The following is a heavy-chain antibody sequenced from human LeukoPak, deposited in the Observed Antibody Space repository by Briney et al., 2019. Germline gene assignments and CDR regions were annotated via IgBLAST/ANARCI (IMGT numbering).Heavy chain of an antibody. J-gene: IGHJ4*02. V-gene: IGHV3-48*01. CDR3: VRDLNWAFDS. CDR2: IRDDTDGT. CDR1: GFTFNKYP. Sequence: GGSLRLSCAASGFTFNKYPMNWVRQAPGKGLEWTSDIRDDTDGTTYADSVKGRFTISRDNAKNSVYLQINSLRADDTAIYYRVRDLNWAFDSWGQGTLVTVSS. D-gene: IGHD3-16*01.